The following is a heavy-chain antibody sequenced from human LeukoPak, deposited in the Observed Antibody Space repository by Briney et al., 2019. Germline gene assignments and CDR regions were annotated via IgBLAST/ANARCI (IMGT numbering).Heavy chain of an antibody. J-gene: IGHJ4*02. V-gene: IGHV3-21*04. CDR1: GFTFSSYS. Sequence: GGSLRLSCAASGFTFSSYSMNWVRQAPGKGLEWVSSISSSSSYIYYADSVKGRFTISRDNAKNSLYLQMTNLRTDDTAIYYCVKGSAAIRPYYFDYWGQGTLVTVSS. CDR3: VKGSAAIRPYYFDY. D-gene: IGHD6-13*01. CDR2: ISSSSSYI.